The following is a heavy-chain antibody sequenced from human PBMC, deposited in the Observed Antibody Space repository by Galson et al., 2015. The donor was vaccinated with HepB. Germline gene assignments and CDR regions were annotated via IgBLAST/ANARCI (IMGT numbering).Heavy chain of an antibody. D-gene: IGHD3-3*01. V-gene: IGHV1-69*13. Sequence: SVKVSCKASGGTFSSYAISWVRQAPGQGLEWMGGIIPIFGTTNYAQKFQGRVTITADESTTTTYMYLSSLRSEDTAVYYCASPTGFGVVNTYFDYWGQGTLVTVSS. J-gene: IGHJ4*02. CDR1: GGTFSSYA. CDR3: ASPTGFGVVNTYFDY. CDR2: IIPIFGTT.